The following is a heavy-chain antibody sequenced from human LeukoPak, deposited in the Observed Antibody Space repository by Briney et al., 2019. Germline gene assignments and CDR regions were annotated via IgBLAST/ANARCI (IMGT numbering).Heavy chain of an antibody. CDR1: GGSITGYY. CDR3: AGGDILSGYCFDF. CDR2: IHYTGAT. J-gene: IGHJ4*02. Sequence: SETLSLTCAVYGGSITGYYWSWIRQTPGRGLEWVGEIHYTGATSYNPSLKSRATISTGASKNQFSFRLSYVTGADTAGLYCAGGDILSGYCFDFWGQGALVTVSS. V-gene: IGHV4-34*01. D-gene: IGHD3-9*01.